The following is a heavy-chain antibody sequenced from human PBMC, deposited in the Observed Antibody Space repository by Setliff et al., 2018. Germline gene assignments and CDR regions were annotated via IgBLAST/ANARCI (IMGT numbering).Heavy chain of an antibody. Sequence: GASVKVSCKASGYTFTNYGISWVRQAPGQGLEWMGWISAYSGNTNYAQKLQGRVTMTTDTSTSTAYMELRSLRSDDTAVYYCAGDEGRGYDFWSGYNSGARAFDCWGQGTLVTVAS. CDR1: GYTFTNYG. J-gene: IGHJ4*01. D-gene: IGHD3-3*01. CDR3: AGDEGRGYDFWSGYNSGARAFDC. V-gene: IGHV1-18*01. CDR2: ISAYSGNT.